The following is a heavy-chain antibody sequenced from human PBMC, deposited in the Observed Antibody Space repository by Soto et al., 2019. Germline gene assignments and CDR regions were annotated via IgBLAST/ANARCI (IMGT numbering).Heavy chain of an antibody. CDR1: GFTFSSYG. V-gene: IGHV3-30*19. CDR2: ISYDGSNK. J-gene: IGHJ4*02. CDR3: ARNPLTLYSSSWLDY. Sequence: LRLSCAASGFTFSSYGMHWVRQAPGKGLEWVAVISYDGSNKYYADSVKGRFTISRDNSKNTLYLQMNSLRAEDTAVYHCARNPLTLYSSSWLDYWGQGTLVTVSS. D-gene: IGHD6-13*01.